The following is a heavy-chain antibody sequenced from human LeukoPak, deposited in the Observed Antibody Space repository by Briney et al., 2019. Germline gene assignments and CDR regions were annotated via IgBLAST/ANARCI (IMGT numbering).Heavy chain of an antibody. CDR3: ARVGSGWGRRGIIDY. J-gene: IGHJ4*02. CDR1: GFTFSSYW. V-gene: IGHV3-7*01. CDR2: IKQDGSEK. Sequence: GGSLRLSCAASGFTFSSYWMSWVRQAPGKGLEWVANIKQDGSEKYYVDSVKGRFTISRDNAKNSLYLQMNSLRAEDTAVYYCARVGSGWGRRGIIDYWGQGTLVTVSS. D-gene: IGHD6-19*01.